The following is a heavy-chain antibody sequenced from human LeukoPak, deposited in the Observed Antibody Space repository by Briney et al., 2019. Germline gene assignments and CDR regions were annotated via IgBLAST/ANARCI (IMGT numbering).Heavy chain of an antibody. D-gene: IGHD6-13*01. V-gene: IGHV4-59*01. Sequence: PSETLSLTCTVSGGSISSYYWSWIRQPPGKGLEWIGYIYYSGSTNYNPSLKSRVTISVDTSKNQSSLKLSSVTAADTAVYYCARAVAAAGTRFWFDPWGQGTLVTVSP. CDR3: ARAVAAAGTRFWFDP. J-gene: IGHJ5*02. CDR1: GGSISSYY. CDR2: IYYSGST.